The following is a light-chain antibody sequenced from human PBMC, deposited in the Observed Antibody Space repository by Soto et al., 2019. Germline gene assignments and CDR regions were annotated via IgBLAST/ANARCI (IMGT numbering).Light chain of an antibody. J-gene: IGLJ1*01. CDR3: QSYDNSLSGYV. Sequence: QSVLTQPPSASGTPGQRVTISCSGSSSNIGAGYDVHWYQQLPGTAPKLLIYANSNRPSGVPDRFSGSKSGTSASLAITGLQAEDEADYYCQSYDNSLSGYVFGPGTKVTVL. CDR2: ANS. V-gene: IGLV1-40*01. CDR1: SSNIGAGYD.